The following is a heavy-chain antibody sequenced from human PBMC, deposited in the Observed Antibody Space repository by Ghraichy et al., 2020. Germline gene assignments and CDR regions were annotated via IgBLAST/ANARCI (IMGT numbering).Heavy chain of an antibody. Sequence: GGSLRLSCAASGFTFSSYAMSWVRQAPGKGLEWVSAISGSGGSTYYADSVKGRFTISRDNSKNTLYLQMNSLRAEDTAVYCCAKVATFIVGATTGWFDPWGQGTLVTVSS. CDR3: AKVATFIVGATTGWFDP. D-gene: IGHD1-26*01. V-gene: IGHV3-23*01. J-gene: IGHJ5*02. CDR1: GFTFSSYA. CDR2: ISGSGGST.